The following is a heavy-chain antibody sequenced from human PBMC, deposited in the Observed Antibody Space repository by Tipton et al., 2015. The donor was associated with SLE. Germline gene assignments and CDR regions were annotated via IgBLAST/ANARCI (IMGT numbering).Heavy chain of an antibody. D-gene: IGHD3-9*01. Sequence: TLSLTCTVSGGSINDHYWTWIRQPPGKGLEWIGYVFNTWITSYNPSLKSRLTISVDTSKNQFSLRLNSVTAADTAVYYCAREGLLTSYCYEMDVCGNGATVTVSS. V-gene: IGHV4-59*11. CDR1: GGSINDHY. CDR2: VFNTWIT. CDR3: AREGLLTSYCYEMDV. J-gene: IGHJ6*03.